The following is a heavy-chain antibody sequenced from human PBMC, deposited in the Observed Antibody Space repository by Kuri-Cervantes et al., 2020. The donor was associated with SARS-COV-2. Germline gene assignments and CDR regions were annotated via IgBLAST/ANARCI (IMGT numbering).Heavy chain of an antibody. J-gene: IGHJ4*02. D-gene: IGHD3-22*01. CDR3: TWTDSSGYYFDFDY. CDR1: GFTFSSYA. V-gene: IGHV3-49*04. Sequence: GGSLRLSCAASGFTFSSYAMSWVRQAPGKGLEWVGFIRSKAYGGTTEYAASVKGRFTISRDDSKSIAYLQMNSLKTEDTAVYYRTWTDSSGYYFDFDYWGQGTLVTVSS. CDR2: IRSKAYGGTT.